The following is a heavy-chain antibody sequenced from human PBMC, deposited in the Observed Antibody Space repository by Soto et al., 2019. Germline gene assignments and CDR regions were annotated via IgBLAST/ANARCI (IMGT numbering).Heavy chain of an antibody. D-gene: IGHD3-9*01. CDR2: ISGSGGST. V-gene: IGHV3-23*01. Sequence: GGSLRLSCAASGFTFSRYAMSWGRQAPGKGLEWVSAISGSGGSTYYADSVKGRFTISRDNSKNTLCLQMNSLRAEDTAVYYCAKDRKVDYDILTGYFFDYWGQGTLVTVSS. J-gene: IGHJ4*02. CDR3: AKDRKVDYDILTGYFFDY. CDR1: GFTFSRYA.